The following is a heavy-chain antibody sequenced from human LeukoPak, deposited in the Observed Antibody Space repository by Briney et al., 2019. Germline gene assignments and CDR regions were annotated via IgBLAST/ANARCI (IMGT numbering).Heavy chain of an antibody. Sequence: GASVKVSCKASGDTFIPYTFSWVRQAPGQGLEWIGRIIPSLDVANYAQKFQGRVTLSVDRDTATTYMEVTSLRSEDTAIYYCARDRCSPGTCLGGHWGQGTLVTVSS. CDR3: ARDRCSPGTCLGGH. CDR2: IIPSLDVA. D-gene: IGHD2-15*01. J-gene: IGHJ4*02. CDR1: GDTFIPYT. V-gene: IGHV1-69*04.